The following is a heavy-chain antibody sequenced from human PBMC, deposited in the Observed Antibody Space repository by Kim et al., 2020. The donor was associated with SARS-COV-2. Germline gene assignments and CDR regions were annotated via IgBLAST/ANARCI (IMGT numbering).Heavy chain of an antibody. CDR2: IYHSGST. CDR3: AIRKHLFDY. Sequence: SETLSLTCAVSGGSISSSNWWSWVRQPPGKGLEWIGEIYHSGSTNYNPSLKSRVTISADKSKKQFSLKQISVTAADTAVYYCAIRKHLFDYWGQGTLVTVSS. J-gene: IGHJ4*02. CDR1: GGSISSSNW. V-gene: IGHV4-4*02.